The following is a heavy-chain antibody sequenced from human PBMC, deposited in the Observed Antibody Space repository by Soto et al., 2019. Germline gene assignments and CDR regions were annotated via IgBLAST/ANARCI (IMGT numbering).Heavy chain of an antibody. CDR2: IYYSGNT. Sequence: SETLSLTCTVSGGSISSTSHYWDWIRQPPGKGLEWIATIYYSGNTYYNPSLKSRVTISVDTSKNQFSLKVTSVTAADTAVYHCARRTTPSGYCMDVWRQGTTVTVSS. CDR1: GGSISSTSHY. V-gene: IGHV4-39*01. D-gene: IGHD2-15*01. J-gene: IGHJ6*02. CDR3: ARRTTPSGYCMDV.